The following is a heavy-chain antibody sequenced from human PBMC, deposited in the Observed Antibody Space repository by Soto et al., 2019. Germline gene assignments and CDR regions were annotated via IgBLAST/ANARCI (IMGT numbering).Heavy chain of an antibody. CDR1: GNTFSDYT. J-gene: IGHJ4*02. D-gene: IGHD1-26*01. CDR2: IIPLHNIP. CDR3: ARGQGGTFDS. V-gene: IGHV1-69*02. Sequence: QDQLVQSGAEVKKPGSSVKVSCKASGNTFSDYTIHWVRQAPGQGLEWMGRIIPLHNIPNSAQKFRGRFTITADTSTTTAYMELRSLTSEDTAVYFCARGQGGTFDSWGQGTLVTVSS.